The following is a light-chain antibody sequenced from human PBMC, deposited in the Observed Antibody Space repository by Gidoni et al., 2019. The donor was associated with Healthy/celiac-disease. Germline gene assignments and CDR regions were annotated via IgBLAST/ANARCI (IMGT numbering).Light chain of an antibody. CDR2: NDS. CDR1: ALPKQY. J-gene: IGLJ2*01. CDR3: QSADSSGTYVV. V-gene: IGLV3-25*03. Sequence: SSELTQPPSVAVSPGQPARITCAGDALPKQYAYWYQQKPGQAPVLVIYNDSERPSGIPERFSGSSSGTTVTLTISGVQAEDEADYYCQSADSSGTYVVFGGGTKLTVL.